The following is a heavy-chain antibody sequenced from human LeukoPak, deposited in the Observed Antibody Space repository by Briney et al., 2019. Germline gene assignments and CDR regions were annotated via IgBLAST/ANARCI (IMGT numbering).Heavy chain of an antibody. V-gene: IGHV4-4*07. CDR3: ARDASSWGGAFDI. Sequence: KASETLSLTCTVSGGSISNYYWSWIRQPAGKGLEWIGRIYSSGTTIYNPSLKSRVTMSVDTSKNQFSLNLSSVTTADAAVYYCARDASSWGGAFDIWGQGTMVTVSS. J-gene: IGHJ3*02. CDR1: GGSISNYY. CDR2: IYSSGTT. D-gene: IGHD6-13*01.